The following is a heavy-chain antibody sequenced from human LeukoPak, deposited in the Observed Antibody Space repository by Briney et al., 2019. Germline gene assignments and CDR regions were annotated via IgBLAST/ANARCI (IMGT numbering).Heavy chain of an antibody. V-gene: IGHV4-34*01. CDR1: GGSFSGYY. Sequence: PSETLSLTCAVYGGSFSGYYWSWIRQPPGKGLEWIGEINHSGSTNYNPSLKSRVTISVDTSKNQFSLKLSSVTAADTAVYYCARGMKYSSGWLGRGSWFDPWGQGTLGTVSS. CDR2: INHSGST. CDR3: ARGMKYSSGWLGRGSWFDP. J-gene: IGHJ5*02. D-gene: IGHD6-19*01.